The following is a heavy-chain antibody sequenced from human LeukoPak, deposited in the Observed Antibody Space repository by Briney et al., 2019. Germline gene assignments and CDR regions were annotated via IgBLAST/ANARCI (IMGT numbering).Heavy chain of an antibody. J-gene: IGHJ5*02. CDR2: IYYSGST. CDR3: AREGIAAAGTRDWFDP. Sequence: SSETLSLTCTVSGGSISSGDYYWSWIRQPPGKGLEWIGYIYYSGSTYYNPSLKSRVTISVDRSKNQFSLKLSSVTAADTAVYYCAREGIAAAGTRDWFDPWGQGTLVTVSS. V-gene: IGHV4-30-4*08. CDR1: GGSISSGDYY. D-gene: IGHD6-13*01.